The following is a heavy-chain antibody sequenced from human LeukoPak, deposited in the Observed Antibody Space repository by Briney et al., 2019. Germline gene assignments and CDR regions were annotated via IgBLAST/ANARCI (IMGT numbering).Heavy chain of an antibody. J-gene: IGHJ4*02. D-gene: IGHD2-15*01. Sequence: GASVKVSCKASGYIFTGYYMHWVRQAPGQGPEWMGWINPISGGTKYAQKFQGRVTMTRDTSSSTAYMELSRLRSDDTAVYYCARAECSSGSCSNDYWGQGTLVTVSS. CDR1: GYIFTGYY. V-gene: IGHV1-2*02. CDR3: ARAECSSGSCSNDY. CDR2: INPISGGT.